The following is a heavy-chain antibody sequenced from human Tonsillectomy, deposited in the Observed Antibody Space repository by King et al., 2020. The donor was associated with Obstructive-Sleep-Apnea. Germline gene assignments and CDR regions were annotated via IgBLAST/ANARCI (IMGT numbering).Heavy chain of an antibody. CDR3: ARQRAAPGGRAFDT. CDR2: LSYSGST. V-gene: IGHV4-59*08. D-gene: IGHD6-25*01. CDR1: GGSISSYD. Sequence: QLQESGPGLVKPSETLSVTCNVSGGSISSYDWSWIRQPPGKELEWIGYLSYSGSTDYNPSLKSRVSISGDTSKNQFSLKVTSVTAADTAVYYCARQRAAPGGRAFDTWGQGTMVTVSS. J-gene: IGHJ3*02.